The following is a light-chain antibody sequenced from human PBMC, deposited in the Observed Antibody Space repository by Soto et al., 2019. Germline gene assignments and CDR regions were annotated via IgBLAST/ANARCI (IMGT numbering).Light chain of an antibody. Sequence: EIQMSQSLYSLSASVGDRVTLTFRASQSISSYLNWDQQKPGKAPKLLIYAASSLQSGVPSRFSGSGSGTDFTLTISSLQPEDFATYYCQQSYSTPTFGQGTKVDI. CDR2: AAS. CDR3: QQSYSTPT. V-gene: IGKV1-39*01. CDR1: QSISSY. J-gene: IGKJ1*01.